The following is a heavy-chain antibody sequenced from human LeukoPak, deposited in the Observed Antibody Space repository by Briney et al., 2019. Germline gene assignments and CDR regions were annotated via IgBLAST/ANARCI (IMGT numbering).Heavy chain of an antibody. CDR3: ATRWGMVQGDDRSRDAFDI. V-gene: IGHV1-24*01. J-gene: IGHJ3*02. CDR1: GYTLTELS. D-gene: IGHD3-10*01. Sequence: GASVKVSRKVSGYTLTELSMHWVRQAPGKGLEWVGGFDPEDGETIYAQKFQGRVTMTEDTSTDTAYMELSSLRSEDTAVYYCATRWGMVQGDDRSRDAFDIWGQGTMVTVSS. CDR2: FDPEDGET.